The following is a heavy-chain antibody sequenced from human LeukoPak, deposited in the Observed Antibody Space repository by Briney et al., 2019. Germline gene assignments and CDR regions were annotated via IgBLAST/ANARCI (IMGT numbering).Heavy chain of an antibody. V-gene: IGHV1-18*04. CDR1: GYTFISYG. J-gene: IGHJ6*03. Sequence: EASVKVSCKASGYTFISYGINWVRQAPGQGLEWMAYMSPHKDRSHYSQNFQGRVAMTTDTSTTTAYMEVSSLRSDDTAIYYCARVRGAGYMDVWGNGTTVIISS. D-gene: IGHD3-16*01. CDR2: MSPHKDRS. CDR3: ARVRGAGYMDV.